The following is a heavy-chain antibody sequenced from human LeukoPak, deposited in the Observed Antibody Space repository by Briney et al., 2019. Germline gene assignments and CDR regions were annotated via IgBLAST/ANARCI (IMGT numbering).Heavy chain of an antibody. J-gene: IGHJ3*02. V-gene: IGHV3-30*18. CDR1: GFTFSSYG. Sequence: PGGSLRLSCAASGFTFSSYGMQWVRQAPGKGLEWVAVISYDGSNKYYADSVKGRFTISRDNSKNTLYLQMNSLRAEDTAVHYCAKGADAFDIWGQGTMVTVSS. CDR3: AKGADAFDI. CDR2: ISYDGSNK.